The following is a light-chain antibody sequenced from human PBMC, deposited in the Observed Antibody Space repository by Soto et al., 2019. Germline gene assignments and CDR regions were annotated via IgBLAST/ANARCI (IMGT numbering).Light chain of an antibody. CDR3: CSYAGASTYV. J-gene: IGLJ1*01. Sequence: QSALTQSASVSGSPRQSITISCTGTSSDVGSYDLVSWYQQHPGKAPKLMIYEATKLPSGVSVRFSGSKSGNTASLTISGLQAEDEADYYCCSYAGASTYVFGSGTKVTVL. CDR1: SSDVGSYDL. CDR2: EAT. V-gene: IGLV2-23*01.